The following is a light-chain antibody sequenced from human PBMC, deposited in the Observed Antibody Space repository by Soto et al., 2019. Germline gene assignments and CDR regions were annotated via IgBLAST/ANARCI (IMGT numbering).Light chain of an antibody. J-gene: IGKJ5*01. V-gene: IGKV3-20*01. CDR2: GAY. CDR1: QMINSGY. CDR3: QQYGSATTLK. Sequence: LTYSPGPLSLLPVEPDTLYSSPIQMINSGYVAWYQQKPGQAPRLLVFGAYNRATGIQDRFSGSGSGADFTLSIDRLEPEDFAVYYCQQYGSATTLKFGQGTRLEI.